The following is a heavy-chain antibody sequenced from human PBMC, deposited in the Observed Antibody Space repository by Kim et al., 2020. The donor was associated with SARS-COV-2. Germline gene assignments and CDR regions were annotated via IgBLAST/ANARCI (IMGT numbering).Heavy chain of an antibody. Sequence: ASVKVSCKASGYTFTGYYMHWVRQAPGQGLEWMGWINPNSGGTNYAQKFQGRVTMTRDTSISTAYMELSRLRSDDTAVYYCARVPEEYQPLLFDYWGQGTLVTVSS. CDR3: ARVPEEYQPLLFDY. D-gene: IGHD2-2*01. CDR1: GYTFTGYY. J-gene: IGHJ4*02. CDR2: INPNSGGT. V-gene: IGHV1-2*02.